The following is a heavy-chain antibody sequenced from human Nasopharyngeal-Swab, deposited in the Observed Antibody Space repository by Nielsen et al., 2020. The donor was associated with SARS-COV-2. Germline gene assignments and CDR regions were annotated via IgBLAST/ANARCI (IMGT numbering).Heavy chain of an antibody. CDR1: GFTFSSYA. V-gene: IGHV3-23*01. J-gene: IGHJ4*02. D-gene: IGHD2-2*02. CDR2: ISGSGGST. CDR3: AKGGYCSSTSCYIDY. Sequence: GEPLKISCAASGFTFSSYAMSWVRQAPGKGLEWVSAISGSGGSTCYADSVKGRFTISRDNSKNTLYLQMNSLRAEDTAVYYCAKGGYCSSTSCYIDYWGQGTLVTVSS.